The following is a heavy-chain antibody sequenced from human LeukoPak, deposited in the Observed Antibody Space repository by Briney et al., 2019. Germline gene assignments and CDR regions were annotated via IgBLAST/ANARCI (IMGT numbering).Heavy chain of an antibody. CDR3: AKDLLAGVAVHPPTIPDY. CDR2: IRYDGNNK. Sequence: PGGSLRLSCAASGFNFSNYGVHWVRQAPGKGLEWVAFIRYDGNNKYYADSVQGRFSISRDNSRNTLYLQMNSLRPEDTAVYYCAKDLLAGVAVHPPTIPDYWGQGTLVTVSS. CDR1: GFNFSNYG. D-gene: IGHD2-2*02. V-gene: IGHV3-30*02. J-gene: IGHJ4*02.